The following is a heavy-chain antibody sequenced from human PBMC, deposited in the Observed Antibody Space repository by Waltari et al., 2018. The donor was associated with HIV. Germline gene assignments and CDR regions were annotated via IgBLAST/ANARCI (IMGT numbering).Heavy chain of an antibody. Sequence: QVQLQESGPGLVRPSQTLSLTGSVSGGSISYNYYYFNWLRQSPRRCLEWIGAIYFTRTTSYNPSLKIRLIMSVDRSKNEFSLKMNSVTAADTAMYYCARADPVGASRLSHFDLWGRGILVDVSA. V-gene: IGHV4-30-4*01. CDR3: ARADPVGASRLSHFDL. J-gene: IGHJ2*01. CDR1: GGSISYNYYY. CDR2: IYFTRTT. D-gene: IGHD1-26*01.